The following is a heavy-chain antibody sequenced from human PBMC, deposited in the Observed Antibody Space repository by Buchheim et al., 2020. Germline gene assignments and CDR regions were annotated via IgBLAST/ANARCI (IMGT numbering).Heavy chain of an antibody. CDR1: GGSITGSY. J-gene: IGHJ6*02. CDR2: VSASGDS. CDR3: ARDCGGDCYGHYYGLDV. D-gene: IGHD2-21*02. Sequence: QVQLQESGPGLVKPSETLSLTCNVSGGSITGSYWSWIRQPPGKGLEWIGYVSASGDSIYNPSLESRVTMSVETSKNHVSLKLRSATAADTAIYYCARDCGGDCYGHYYGLDVWGQGTT. V-gene: IGHV4-4*08.